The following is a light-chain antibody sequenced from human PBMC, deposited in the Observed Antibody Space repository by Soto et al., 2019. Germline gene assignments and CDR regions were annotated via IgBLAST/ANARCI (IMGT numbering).Light chain of an antibody. CDR3: SSYTNKNPEV. V-gene: IGLV2-14*01. J-gene: IGLJ2*01. Sequence: QSALTQPASVSGSPGQSIAISCTGTTSDVGGFDFVSWYQQHPGKAPKLMIWDVNNRPSGVSTRFSGSKSGNTASLTISGLQAEDEAYYYCSSYTNKNPEVFGGGTKLTVL. CDR2: DVN. CDR1: TSDVGGFDF.